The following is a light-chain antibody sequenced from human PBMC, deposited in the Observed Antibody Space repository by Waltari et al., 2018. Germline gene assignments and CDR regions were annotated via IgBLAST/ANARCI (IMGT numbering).Light chain of an antibody. CDR3: QAWDSSTSVV. Sequence: SYELTQPPSVCVAPGQTASITCSGDKLGNKFACWYQQKPGQSPVLVIFQDYKRHAANPERFSGSNSGNTATLTISGTQAMDEADYYCQAWDSSTSVVYGGGTKLTVL. J-gene: IGLJ2*01. CDR1: KLGNKF. V-gene: IGLV3-1*01. CDR2: QDY.